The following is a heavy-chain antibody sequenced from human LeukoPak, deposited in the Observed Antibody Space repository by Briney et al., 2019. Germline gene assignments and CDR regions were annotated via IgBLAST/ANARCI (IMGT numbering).Heavy chain of an antibody. CDR1: GFTFDDYA. D-gene: IGHD3/OR15-3a*01. Sequence: PGGSLRLSCAASGFTFDDYAMHWVRQAPGKGLEWVSGISWNNGNIGYADSVKGRFTISRDNAKNSPYLQMNSLRVEDTALYYCAKGARFWTNYPNCFDPWGQGALVTVSS. J-gene: IGHJ5*02. V-gene: IGHV3-9*01. CDR2: ISWNNGNI. CDR3: AKGARFWTNYPNCFDP.